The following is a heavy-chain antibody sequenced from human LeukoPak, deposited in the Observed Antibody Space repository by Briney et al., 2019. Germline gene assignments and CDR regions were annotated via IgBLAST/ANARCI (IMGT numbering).Heavy chain of an antibody. D-gene: IGHD2-21*01. CDR3: ARDLSAYCGGDCYYYYYYYMDV. CDR1: GFTFSSYW. CDR2: IKQDGSEK. V-gene: IGHV3-7*01. J-gene: IGHJ6*03. Sequence: PGGSLRLSCAASGFTFSSYWMSWVRQAPGKGLEWAANIKQDGSEKYYVDSVKGRFTISRDNAKNSLYLQMNSLRAEDTAVYYCARDLSAYCGGDCYYYYYYYMDVWGKGTTVTVSS.